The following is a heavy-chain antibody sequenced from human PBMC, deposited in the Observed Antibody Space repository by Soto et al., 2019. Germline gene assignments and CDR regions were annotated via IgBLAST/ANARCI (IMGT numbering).Heavy chain of an antibody. V-gene: IGHV4-34*01. D-gene: IGHD3-10*01. CDR3: ARHIFEVRGANWFDP. Sequence: SETLSLTCAVYGGSFSGYYWSWIRQPPGKGLEWIGEINHSGSTNYNPSLKSRVTISVDTSKNQFSLKLSSVTAADTAVYYCARHIFEVRGANWFDPWGQGTLVTVSS. CDR1: GGSFSGYY. CDR2: INHSGST. J-gene: IGHJ5*02.